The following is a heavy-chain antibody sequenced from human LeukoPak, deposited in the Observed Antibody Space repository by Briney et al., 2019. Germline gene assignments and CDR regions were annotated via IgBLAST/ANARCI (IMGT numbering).Heavy chain of an antibody. V-gene: IGHV4-59*01. D-gene: IGHD3-3*01. CDR3: ARVGYDFWSGSDYYYYMDV. J-gene: IGHJ6*03. CDR2: IYYSGST. CDR1: GGSISSYY. Sequence: SETLSLTCTVSGGSISSYYWSWIRQPPGKGLEWIGYIYYSGSTNYNPSLKSRVTISVDTSKNQFSLKLSSVTAADTAVYYCARVGYDFWSGSDYYYYMDVWGKGTTVTVSS.